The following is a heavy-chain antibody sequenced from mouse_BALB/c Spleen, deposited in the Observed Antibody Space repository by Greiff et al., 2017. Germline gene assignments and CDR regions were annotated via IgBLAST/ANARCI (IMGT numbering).Heavy chain of an antibody. J-gene: IGHJ4*01. CDR3: ARIYYGYDEDAMDY. CDR1: GFSLTSYG. V-gene: IGHV2-2*02. Sequence: QVQLQQSGPGLVQPSQSLSITCTVSGFSLTSYGVHWVRQSPGKGLEWLGVIWSGGSTDYNAAFISRLSISKDNSKSQVFFKMNSLQANDTAIYYCARIYYGYDEDAMDYWGQGTSVTVSS. D-gene: IGHD2-2*01. CDR2: IWSGGST.